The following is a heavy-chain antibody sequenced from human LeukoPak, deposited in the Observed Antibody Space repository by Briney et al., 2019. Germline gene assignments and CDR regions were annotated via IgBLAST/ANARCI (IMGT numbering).Heavy chain of an antibody. CDR1: GFTFDDSA. D-gene: IGHD6-13*01. J-gene: IGHJ5*02. CDR2: ISWNSGNI. Sequence: SLKISCAASGFTFDDSAMHWVRQAPGRGLEWVSGISWNSGNIVYADSVKGRFTISRDNANTSLYLQMNSLRPEDTAFYYCVKGATSSWYDWFDPWGQGTLVTVSS. V-gene: IGHV3-9*01. CDR3: VKGATSSWYDWFDP.